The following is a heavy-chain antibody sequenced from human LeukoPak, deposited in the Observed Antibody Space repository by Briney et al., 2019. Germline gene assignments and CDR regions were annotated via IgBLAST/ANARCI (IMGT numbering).Heavy chain of an antibody. Sequence: SETLSLTCAVYGASFSGYYWSWIREPPGKGLEWIGEINHSGSTNYNPSLKSRVTISVGPSKNQFSLKLSSVTAADTAVYYCARHASRWFGELVYFPRAFRVRNWFDPWGQGTLVTVSS. V-gene: IGHV4-34*01. CDR1: GASFSGYY. D-gene: IGHD3-10*01. CDR2: INHSGST. CDR3: ARHASRWFGELVYFPRAFRVRNWFDP. J-gene: IGHJ5*02.